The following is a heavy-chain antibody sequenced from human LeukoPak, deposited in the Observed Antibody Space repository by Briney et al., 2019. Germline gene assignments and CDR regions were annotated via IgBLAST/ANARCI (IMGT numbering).Heavy chain of an antibody. CDR3: ARDRISSEYAFDI. D-gene: IGHD6-6*01. CDR2: IYSGGST. J-gene: IGHJ3*02. CDR1: GFTVSSNY. Sequence: PGGSLRLSCAASGFTVSSNYMSWVRQAPGKGLEWVSVIYSGGSTYYADSVKGRFTISRDNSKNTLYLQMNSLRAEDTAVYHCARDRISSEYAFDIWGQGTMVTVSS. V-gene: IGHV3-53*01.